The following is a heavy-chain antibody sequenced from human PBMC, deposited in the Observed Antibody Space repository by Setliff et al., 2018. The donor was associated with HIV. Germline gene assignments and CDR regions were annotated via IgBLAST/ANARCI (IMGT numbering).Heavy chain of an antibody. CDR2: INHSGST. CDR3: ARSGALATSTWSPFDY. CDR1: GGSFSGYF. D-gene: IGHD6-19*01. V-gene: IGHV4-34*01. J-gene: IGHJ4*01. Sequence: SETLSLTCAVYGGSFSGYFWSWIRQSPGKGLQWIGEINHSGSTTYNPFLKSRVTISVDTSKNQFSLKLSAVTAADTALYYCARSGALATSTWSPFDYWGHGNQVTVSS.